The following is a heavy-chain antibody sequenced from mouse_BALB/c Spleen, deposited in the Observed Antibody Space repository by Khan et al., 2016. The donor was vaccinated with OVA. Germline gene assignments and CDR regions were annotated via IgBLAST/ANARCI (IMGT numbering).Heavy chain of an antibody. CDR1: GFTFSTYA. J-gene: IGHJ3*01. CDR2: INSDGDYT. V-gene: IGHV5-9-3*01. Sequence: EVELVESGGALVKPGGSLKLSCAASGFTFSTYAMSWVRQTPEKRLEWVATINSDGDYTYYPDSVTGRFTISRDNAKNTLYLQMRSLRSEDTAMYYCSRSPDGNFAYWGQGTLVTVSA. CDR3: SRSPDGNFAY. D-gene: IGHD2-1*01.